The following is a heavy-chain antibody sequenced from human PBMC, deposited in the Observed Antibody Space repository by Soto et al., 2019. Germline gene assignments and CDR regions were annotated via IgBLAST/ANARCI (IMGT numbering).Heavy chain of an antibody. CDR3: AKPLYGGATV. CDR1: GFTFSTYA. J-gene: IGHJ4*02. D-gene: IGHD4-17*01. CDR2: ITGSGTGI. V-gene: IGHV3-23*01. Sequence: LLLESGGGLVQPGGSLRLSCVASGFTFSTYAMSWVRQAPGKGLEWVSGITGSGTGINNADSVKGRFTISRDNSKNTVYLQMSSLRGEDTAVYYCAKPLYGGATVWGQGTLVTVSS.